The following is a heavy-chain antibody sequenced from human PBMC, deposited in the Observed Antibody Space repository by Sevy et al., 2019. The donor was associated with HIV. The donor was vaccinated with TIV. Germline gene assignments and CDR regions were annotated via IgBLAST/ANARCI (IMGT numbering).Heavy chain of an antibody. D-gene: IGHD3-3*01. CDR2: ISGSGGST. CDR3: AKEPYDFWISYYMDV. Sequence: GGSLRLSCAASGFTFSSYAMSWVRQAPGKGLEWVSAISGSGGSTYYADSGKGRFTISRDNSKNTLYLQMNSLRAEDTAVYYCAKEPYDFWISYYMDVWGKGTTVTVSS. V-gene: IGHV3-23*01. CDR1: GFTFSSYA. J-gene: IGHJ6*03.